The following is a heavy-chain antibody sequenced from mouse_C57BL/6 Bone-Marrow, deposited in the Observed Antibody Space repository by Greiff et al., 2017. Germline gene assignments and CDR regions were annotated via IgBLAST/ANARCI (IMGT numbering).Heavy chain of an antibody. V-gene: IGHV1-4*01. D-gene: IGHD2-1*01. Sequence: VQLQESGAELVRPGASVKMSCKASGYTFTSYTMHWVKQRPGQGLEWIGYINPSSGYTKYNQKFKDKATLTADKSSSTAYMPLSSLTSAYSAVYYCASCNALYSAKGYWGQGTSVTVSA. CDR3: ASCNALYSAKGY. CDR1: GYTFTSYT. J-gene: IGHJ4*01. CDR2: INPSSGYT.